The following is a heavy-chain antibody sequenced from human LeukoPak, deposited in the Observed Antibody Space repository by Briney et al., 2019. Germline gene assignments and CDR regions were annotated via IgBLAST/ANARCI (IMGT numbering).Heavy chain of an antibody. D-gene: IGHD3-22*01. J-gene: IGHJ4*02. CDR2: IYYSGSI. CDR3: GGGYYDSSGYFLLDY. CDR1: GGSISSGDYY. V-gene: IGHV4-30-4*01. Sequence: PSQTLSLTCTVSGGSISSGDYYWTWIRQPPGKGLEWIGYIYYSGSINYNPSLKSRVTISVDTSKNQFSLKLSSVTAADTAVYYCGGGYYDSSGYFLLDYWGQGALFSVSS.